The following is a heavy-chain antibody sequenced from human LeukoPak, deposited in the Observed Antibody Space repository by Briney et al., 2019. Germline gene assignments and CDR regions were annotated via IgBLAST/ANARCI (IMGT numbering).Heavy chain of an antibody. CDR2: IYFSGST. CDR3: ATQGYNNQTMDV. CDR1: GDSIRTTRY. V-gene: IGHV4-39*01. J-gene: IGHJ6*02. Sequence: PSETLSLTCTVSGDSIRTTRYWGWIRQPHGKGLEWIGAIYFSGSTYYNPSLKSRVMISVDTPRNQFSLKLTSVTAADTAAYYCATQGYNNQTMDVWGQGTTVTVSS. D-gene: IGHD5-24*01.